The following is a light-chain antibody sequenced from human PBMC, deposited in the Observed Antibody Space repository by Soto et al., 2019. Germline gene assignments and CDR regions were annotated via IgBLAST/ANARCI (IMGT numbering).Light chain of an antibody. J-gene: IGKJ5*01. Sequence: EILLAQFSATLSLSPGERATLSCRARPSVANNYFAWIQQIPGQAPRLLIYGAFTRATGIPDRFSGSGSGTDFTLTISSLQSEDFAVYYCQQYNNWPPGITFGQGTRLEIK. V-gene: IGKV3D-15*01. CDR3: QQYNNWPPGIT. CDR2: GAF. CDR1: PSVANN.